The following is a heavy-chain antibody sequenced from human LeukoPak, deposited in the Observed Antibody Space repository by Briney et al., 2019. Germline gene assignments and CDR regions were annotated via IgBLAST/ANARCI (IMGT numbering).Heavy chain of an antibody. CDR2: IYLGYSDA. Sequence: GGSLKISWKSSGYILTNNWIGRGRQGPGKGLEWMGLIYLGYSDAKYTPPFQGQVTLSVDKSISTAYLQRSSLKASDSAIYYCARFGYTSRLDYWGQGTLVTVSS. D-gene: IGHD6-13*01. J-gene: IGHJ4*02. CDR1: GYILTNNW. V-gene: IGHV5-51*01. CDR3: ARFGYTSRLDY.